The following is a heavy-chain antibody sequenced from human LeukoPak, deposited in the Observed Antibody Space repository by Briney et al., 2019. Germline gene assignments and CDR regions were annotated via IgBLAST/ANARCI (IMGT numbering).Heavy chain of an antibody. J-gene: IGHJ6*02. CDR3: ARDRGYAMDV. CDR2: IYSGGDT. V-gene: IGHV3-53*01. Sequence: PGGSLRLSCAASGFTVSTNYMTRVRQAPGKGLECVSLIYSGGDTWYGDFVKGRFTVSRDNSKNTLYLQMNSLRAEDTAVYYCARDRGYAMDVWGQGTTVTVSS. CDR1: GFTVSTNY.